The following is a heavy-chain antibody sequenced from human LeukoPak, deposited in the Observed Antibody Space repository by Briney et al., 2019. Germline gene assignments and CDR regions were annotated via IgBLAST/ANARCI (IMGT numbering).Heavy chain of an antibody. V-gene: IGHV3-23*01. J-gene: IGHJ4*02. D-gene: IGHD2-15*01. CDR1: GFTFSSYA. CDR2: ISGSGGST. Sequence: GGFLRLSCAASGFTFSSYAMSWVRQAPGKGLEWVSAISGSGGSTYYADSVKGRFTISRDNSKNTLYLQMNSLRAEDTAVYYCAKGGDCSGGSCWGQGTLVTVSS. CDR3: AKGGDCSGGSC.